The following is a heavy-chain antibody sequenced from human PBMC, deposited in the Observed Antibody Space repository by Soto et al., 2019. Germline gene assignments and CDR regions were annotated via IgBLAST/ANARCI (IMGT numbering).Heavy chain of an antibody. CDR1: GYTFTSYD. Sequence: ASVKVSCKASGYTFTSYDINWVRQATGQGLEWMGWMNPNSGNTGYAQKFQGRVTMTRNTSISTAYMGLSSLRSEDTAVYYCARLVRGYCSSTSCYGRPKTYYYYYMDVWGKGTTVTVSS. V-gene: IGHV1-8*01. CDR3: ARLVRGYCSSTSCYGRPKTYYYYYMDV. J-gene: IGHJ6*03. D-gene: IGHD2-2*01. CDR2: MNPNSGNT.